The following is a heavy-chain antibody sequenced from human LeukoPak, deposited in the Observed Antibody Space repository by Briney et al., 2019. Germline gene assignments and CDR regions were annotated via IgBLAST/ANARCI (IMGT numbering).Heavy chain of an antibody. J-gene: IGHJ4*02. CDR1: GHTFSTYW. V-gene: IGHV5-51*01. CDR2: IYPDDSDT. D-gene: IGHD3-22*01. CDR3: ARLSRDSSGYYCDY. Sequence: GESLKISCQSSGHTFSTYWVGWVRQKPGEGLEWMGIIYPDDSDTRYSPSFQGQVTISADKSISTAYLQWSSLKASDTAMYYCARLSRDSSGYYCDYWGQGTLVTVSS.